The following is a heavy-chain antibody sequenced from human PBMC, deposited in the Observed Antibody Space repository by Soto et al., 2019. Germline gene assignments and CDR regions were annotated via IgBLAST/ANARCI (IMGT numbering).Heavy chain of an antibody. CDR3: ARGRTTTVTTLAYFDY. CDR2: NYYSGST. V-gene: IGHV4-59*01. D-gene: IGHD4-17*01. CDR1: GGSISSYY. J-gene: IGHJ4*02. Sequence: QVQLQESGPGLVKPSETLSLTCTVPGGSISSYYWSWIRQPPGKGLEWIGYNYYSGSTNYNPSLKSRVTISIDTSKNQFSLKLSSVTAADTAVYYCARGRTTTVTTLAYFDYWGQGTLVTVSS.